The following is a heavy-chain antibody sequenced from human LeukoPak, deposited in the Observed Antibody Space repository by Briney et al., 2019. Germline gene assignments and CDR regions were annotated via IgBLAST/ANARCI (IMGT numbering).Heavy chain of an antibody. Sequence: GGSLRLSCAASGFTFSTYSMNWVRQAPGKGLEWVSSISSSSSYIYYADSVKGRSTISRDNAKNSLYLQVNSLRAEDTAVYYCARFALKTPPTDWGQGTLVTVSS. CDR1: GFTFSTYS. CDR3: ARFALKTPPTD. V-gene: IGHV3-21*01. CDR2: ISSSSSYI. J-gene: IGHJ4*02.